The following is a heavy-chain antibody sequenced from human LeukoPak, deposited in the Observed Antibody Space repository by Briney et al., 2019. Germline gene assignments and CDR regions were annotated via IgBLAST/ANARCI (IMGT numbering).Heavy chain of an antibody. CDR3: ARDSSGWSAGSFDY. V-gene: IGHV3-30*04. D-gene: IGHD6-19*01. CDR1: GFTFSSYA. Sequence: GRSLRLSCAASGFTFSSYAMHWVRQAPGKGLEWVAVISYDGSNKYYADSVKGRFTISRDNSKNTLYLQMNSLRAEDTAVYYCARDSSGWSAGSFDYWGQGTLVTVSS. CDR2: ISYDGSNK. J-gene: IGHJ4*02.